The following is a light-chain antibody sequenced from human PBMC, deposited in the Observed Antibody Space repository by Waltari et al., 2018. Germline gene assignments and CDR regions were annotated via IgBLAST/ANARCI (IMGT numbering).Light chain of an antibody. CDR3: QSYDSSLSGVV. J-gene: IGLJ2*01. CDR2: GNS. Sequence: QSVLPQPPSVSAAPGQRVTISCTGSSSNIGAGYVVHWYLQLPGTAPKLLIYGNSNRPDGGRDRCSGSKSGTSASLAIAGLQAEDEADYYCQSYDSSLSGVVFGGGTKLTVL. CDR1: SSNIGAGYV. V-gene: IGLV1-40*01.